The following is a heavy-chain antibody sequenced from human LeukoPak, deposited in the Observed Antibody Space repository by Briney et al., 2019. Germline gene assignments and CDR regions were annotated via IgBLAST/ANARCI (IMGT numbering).Heavy chain of an antibody. V-gene: IGHV4-30-4*08. CDR2: IYYSGST. Sequence: SETLSLTCTVSGGSISSSSYYWGWIRQPPGKGLEWIGYIYYSGSTYYNPSLKSRVTISVDTSKNQFSLKLSSVTAADTAVYYCARGLGGYFDYWGQGTLVTVSS. CDR3: ARGLGGYFDY. J-gene: IGHJ4*02. CDR1: GGSISSSSYY. D-gene: IGHD3-16*01.